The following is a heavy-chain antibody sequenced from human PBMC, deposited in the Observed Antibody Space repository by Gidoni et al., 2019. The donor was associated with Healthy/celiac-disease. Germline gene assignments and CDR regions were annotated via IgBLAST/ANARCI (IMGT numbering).Heavy chain of an antibody. Sequence: QVQLVQSGAAVKKPGSAVKVSCQASGGAFSSYAISWVRQAPGQGLEWMGGIIPIFGTANYAQKFQGRVTITADKSTSTAYMELSSLRSEDTAVYYCARDRAAADPPDYWGQGTLVTVSS. D-gene: IGHD6-13*01. J-gene: IGHJ4*02. CDR2: IIPIFGTA. CDR1: GGAFSSYA. CDR3: ARDRAAADPPDY. V-gene: IGHV1-69*06.